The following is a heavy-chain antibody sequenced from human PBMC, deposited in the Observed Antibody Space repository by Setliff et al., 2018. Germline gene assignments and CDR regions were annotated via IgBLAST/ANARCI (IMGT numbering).Heavy chain of an antibody. CDR1: GGSFKNHA. J-gene: IGHJ6*02. CDR3: ARGNMDVVAAGGKYSGMDV. V-gene: IGHV1-69*13. D-gene: IGHD6-13*01. CDR2: TFPMFDRP. Sequence: ASVKVSCKPSGGSFKNHAITWVRQAPGQGLEWMGGTFPMFDRPNYAQKFQARVTITADESTNTAYIEIRSLRSEDTAVYYCARGNMDVVAAGGKYSGMDVWGQGTTVTVSS.